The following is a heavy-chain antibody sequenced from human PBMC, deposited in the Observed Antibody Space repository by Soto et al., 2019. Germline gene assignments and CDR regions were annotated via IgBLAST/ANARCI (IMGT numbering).Heavy chain of an antibody. J-gene: IGHJ6*02. D-gene: IGHD3-10*01. CDR1: GFTFSNYW. CDR3: ARVRRSPRGYYYYGMDV. CDR2: IKQDGSEK. V-gene: IGHV3-7*03. Sequence: EVQLVESGGGLVQPGGSLRLSCAASGFTFSNYWMSWVRQAPGKGLEWVANIKQDGSEKYYVDSVKGRFTISRDNAKNSLYLQMNSLRAEDTAVYYCARVRRSPRGYYYYGMDVWGQGTTVTVSS.